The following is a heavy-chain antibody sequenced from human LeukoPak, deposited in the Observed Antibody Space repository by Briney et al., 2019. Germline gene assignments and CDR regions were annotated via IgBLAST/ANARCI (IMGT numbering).Heavy chain of an antibody. D-gene: IGHD3-22*01. CDR3: AKVNYYHPYF. V-gene: IGHV3-23*01. Sequence: PGGSLRLSCAASGFTFSTYSMSWVRQAPGKGLERVSTIDVTTGISYYADSVKGRFTISRDNFQNTLFLQLINLRVGDTAVYYCAKVNYYHPYFWGQGTLVTVSS. CDR1: GFTFSTYS. CDR2: IDVTTGIS. J-gene: IGHJ4*02.